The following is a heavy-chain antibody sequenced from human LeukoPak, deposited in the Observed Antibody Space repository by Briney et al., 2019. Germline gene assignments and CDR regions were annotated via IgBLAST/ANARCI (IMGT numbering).Heavy chain of an antibody. J-gene: IGHJ4*02. CDR3: AAQYYRTVVADDY. CDR1: GFTFINYA. CDR2: VSATGVGT. V-gene: IGHV3-23*01. Sequence: GGSLRLSCAASGFTFINYAMSWVRQAPGKGLEWVSLVSATGVGTFYANSVKGRFTISRDNSKTTLYLQMNSLRAEDTAVYYCAAQYYRTVVADDYWGQGTLVTVSS. D-gene: IGHD2-15*01.